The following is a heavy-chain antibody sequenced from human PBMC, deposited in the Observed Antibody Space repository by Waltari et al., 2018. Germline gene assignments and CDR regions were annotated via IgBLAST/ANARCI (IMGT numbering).Heavy chain of an antibody. D-gene: IGHD6-19*01. CDR3: VTDVSGWYVN. V-gene: IGHV3-7*01. CDR2: RKQDGSAK. J-gene: IGHJ4*02. CDR1: GFNLSTYW. Sequence: EVQLVESGGGLVQPGGSLRLSCSASGFNLSTYWMTWVRQAPGRGLEWVANRKQDGSAKDYVESVRGRSTISRDNANNSLFLQINSLRDDDTAVYYCVTDVSGWYVNWGQGTSVTVSS.